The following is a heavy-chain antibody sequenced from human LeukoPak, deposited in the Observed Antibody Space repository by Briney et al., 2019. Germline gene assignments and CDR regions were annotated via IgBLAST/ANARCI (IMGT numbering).Heavy chain of an antibody. V-gene: IGHV4-4*07. CDR3: ARVMEVVVSGYDAFDI. D-gene: IGHD3-22*01. CDR1: GGSISSYY. J-gene: IGHJ3*02. CDR2: IYTSGST. Sequence: SETLSLTCTVSGGSISSYYWSWIRQPAGKGLEWIGRIYTSGSTNYNPSLKSRVTMSVDTSKNQFSLKLSSVTAADTAVYYCARVMEVVVSGYDAFDIWGQGTMVTVSS.